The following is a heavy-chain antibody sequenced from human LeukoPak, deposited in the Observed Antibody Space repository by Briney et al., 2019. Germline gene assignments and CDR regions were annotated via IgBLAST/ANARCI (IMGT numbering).Heavy chain of an antibody. Sequence: GGSLRLSCAASGFTFSSYWMHWVRQAPGKGLVWVSRINSDGSSTSYADSVRGRFTISRDNAKNTLYLQMNSLRAEDTAVYYCARGGEYSSGWYGFWGQGTLVTVPS. J-gene: IGHJ4*02. D-gene: IGHD6-19*01. V-gene: IGHV3-74*01. CDR2: INSDGSST. CDR1: GFTFSSYW. CDR3: ARGGEYSSGWYGF.